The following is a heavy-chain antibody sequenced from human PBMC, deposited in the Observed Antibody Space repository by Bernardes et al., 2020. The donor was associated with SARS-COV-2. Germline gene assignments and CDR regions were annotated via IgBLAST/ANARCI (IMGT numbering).Heavy chain of an antibody. CDR3: ARDLRRETGPYYYVDY. D-gene: IGHD3-9*01. V-gene: IGHV1-18*01. Sequence: ASVKVSCKTSGYTFTSYGISWVRQAPGQGLEWMGWISTYTGNTIYAQKAQDRVTMTTDTSTSTAYMDLRSLRSDDTAVYYCARDLRRETGPYYYVDYWGQGTLVAVSA. CDR1: GYTFTSYG. CDR2: ISTYTGNT. J-gene: IGHJ4*02.